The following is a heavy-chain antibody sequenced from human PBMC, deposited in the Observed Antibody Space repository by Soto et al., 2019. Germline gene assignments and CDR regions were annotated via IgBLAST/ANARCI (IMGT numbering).Heavy chain of an antibody. CDR3: VRRHVSAAGIDWFDP. CDR1: GYTFTSYG. D-gene: IGHD6-13*01. J-gene: IGHJ5*02. Sequence: ASVKVSCKASGYTFTSYGIHWVRQAPGQRLEWMGWINAANGDTKYSPKFQGRVTITRDTSASTAYMELSSLRSEDTAVYYCVRRHVSAAGIDWFDPWGQGTLVTAPQ. V-gene: IGHV1-3*01. CDR2: INAANGDT.